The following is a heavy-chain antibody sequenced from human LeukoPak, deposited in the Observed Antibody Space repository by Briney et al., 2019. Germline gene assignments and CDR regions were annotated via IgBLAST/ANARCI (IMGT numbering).Heavy chain of an antibody. CDR1: GYTFTGYY. CDR3: ARLAVASDAFDI. CDR2: INPSGGST. Sequence: ASVKVSCKASGYTFTGYYMHWVRQAPGQGLEWMGIINPSGGSTSYAQKFQGRVTMTRDMSTSTVYMELSSLRSEDTAVYYCARLAVASDAFDIWGQGTMVTVSS. V-gene: IGHV1-46*01. J-gene: IGHJ3*02. D-gene: IGHD2-15*01.